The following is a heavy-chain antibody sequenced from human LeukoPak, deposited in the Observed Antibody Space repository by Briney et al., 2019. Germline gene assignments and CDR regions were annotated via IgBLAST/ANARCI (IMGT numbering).Heavy chain of an antibody. CDR1: GFTFSRYT. J-gene: IGHJ4*02. V-gene: IGHV3-48*01. CDR2: ISSSSTTK. D-gene: IGHD1-26*01. CDR3: ARDPREWGLPYFDC. Sequence: PGGSLRLSCAASGFTFSRYTMNWVHQAPGKGLEWISDISSSSTTKHYADSVKGRFTISRDNAKNSLYLQMNNLRAEDTAVYYCARDPREWGLPYFDCWGQGTLVTVSS.